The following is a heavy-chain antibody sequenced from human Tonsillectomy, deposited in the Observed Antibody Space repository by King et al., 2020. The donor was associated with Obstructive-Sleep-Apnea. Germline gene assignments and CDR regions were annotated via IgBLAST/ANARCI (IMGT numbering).Heavy chain of an antibody. Sequence: VQLVESGGGLVQPGGSLRLSCAASGFSVSTNYMSWVRQAPGKGLEWVSVIYSGGTTNYADSVKGRFTISRDNSKNTVYLQMNTLRAEDTAMYYCARTFTYYYDSSGYFDNWVQGTLVTVSS. CDR2: IYSGGTT. J-gene: IGHJ4*02. CDR3: ARTFTYYYDSSGYFDN. D-gene: IGHD3-22*01. CDR1: GFSVSTNY. V-gene: IGHV3-66*01.